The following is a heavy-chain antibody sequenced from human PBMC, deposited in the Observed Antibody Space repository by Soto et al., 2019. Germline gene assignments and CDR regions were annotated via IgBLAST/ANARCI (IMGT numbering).Heavy chain of an antibody. D-gene: IGHD6-19*01. CDR3: SRDSMPEAGYSSGWAFDY. CDR1: GFTFSSYS. J-gene: IGHJ4*02. CDR2: ISSSSSYI. V-gene: IGHV3-21*01. Sequence: EVQLVESGGGLVKPGGSLRLSCAASGFTFSSYSMNWVRQAPGKGLEWVSSISSSSSYIYYADSVKGRFTISRDNAKNSLYLQMNSLRAEDTAVYYCSRDSMPEAGYSSGWAFDYWGQGTLVTVSS.